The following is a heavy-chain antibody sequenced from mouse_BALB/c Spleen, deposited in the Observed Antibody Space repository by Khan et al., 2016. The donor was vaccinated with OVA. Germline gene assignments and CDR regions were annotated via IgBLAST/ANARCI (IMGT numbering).Heavy chain of an antibody. Sequence: QVQLKQSGAELARPGASVELSCKASGYTFTDYYINWVKQRTGQGLEWIGEIYPGSGNTYYNEKFKGKATLTADKSSSTAYMQLSSLTSEDSAVYFCARSAYYGNYGAYWGQGTLVTVSA. CDR3: ARSAYYGNYGAY. D-gene: IGHD2-10*01. CDR2: IYPGSGNT. V-gene: IGHV1-77*01. CDR1: GYTFTDYY. J-gene: IGHJ3*01.